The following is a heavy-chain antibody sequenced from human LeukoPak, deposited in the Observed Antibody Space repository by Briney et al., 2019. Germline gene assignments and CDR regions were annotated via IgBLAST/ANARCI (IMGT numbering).Heavy chain of an antibody. CDR1: GYSISSGYY. Sequence: SETLSLTCTVSGYSISSGYYWGWIRQPPGKGLEWIGSIYHSGSTYYNPSLKSRGTISVDTSKNQFSLKLSSVTAADTAVYYCARGAPDYWGQGTLVTVSS. J-gene: IGHJ4*02. CDR2: IYHSGST. V-gene: IGHV4-38-2*02. CDR3: ARGAPDY.